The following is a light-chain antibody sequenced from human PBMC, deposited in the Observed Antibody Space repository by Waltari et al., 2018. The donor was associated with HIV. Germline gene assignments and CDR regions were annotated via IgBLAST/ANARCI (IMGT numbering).Light chain of an antibody. CDR2: EVT. Sequence: QSALTPPASVSGSPGPSLTISCIGPNTDFVCYTYVSCYQHHPGKAPKLLIYEVTNWPSGISNRFSGSKSGNTASLTISGLQAEDEADYYCSSYTPTNTVIFGGGTKLTVL. CDR1: NTDFVCYTY. J-gene: IGLJ2*01. V-gene: IGLV2-14*01. CDR3: SSYTPTNTVI.